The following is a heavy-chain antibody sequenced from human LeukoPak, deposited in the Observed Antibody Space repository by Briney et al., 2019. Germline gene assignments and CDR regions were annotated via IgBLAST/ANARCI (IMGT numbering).Heavy chain of an antibody. CDR1: GGSISSYY. D-gene: IGHD2-2*01. CDR2: IYYSGST. Sequence: SETLSLTCTVSGGSISSYYWSWIRQPPGKGLEWIGYIYYSGSTNYNPSLKSRVTISVDTSKNQFSLKLSSVTAADTAVYYCASYCSCTSCQLDYWGQGTLVTVSS. J-gene: IGHJ4*02. CDR3: ASYCSCTSCQLDY. V-gene: IGHV4-59*01.